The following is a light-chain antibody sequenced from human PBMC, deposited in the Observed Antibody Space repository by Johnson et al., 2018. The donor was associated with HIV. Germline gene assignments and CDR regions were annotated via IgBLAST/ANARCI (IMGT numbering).Light chain of an antibody. Sequence: HSVLTQPPSVSAAPGQKVTISCSGSSSNIGTNYISWYQQFPGTAPKLLIYENNRRPSGIPDRFSGSKSGTSATMGIAGLQTGDEADYYCGTWDKSLNTGAVFGTGTKVTVL. CDR1: SSNIGTNY. CDR2: ENN. CDR3: GTWDKSLNTGAV. J-gene: IGLJ1*01. V-gene: IGLV1-51*02.